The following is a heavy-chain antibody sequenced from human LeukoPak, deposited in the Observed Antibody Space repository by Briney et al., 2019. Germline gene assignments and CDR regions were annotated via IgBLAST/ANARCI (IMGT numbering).Heavy chain of an antibody. V-gene: IGHV1-8*01. J-gene: IGHJ4*02. CDR3: ARALKEEATGSDY. CDR1: GYTFTSYD. D-gene: IGHD7-27*01. CDR2: MNPNSGNT. Sequence: ASVKVSCKASGYTFTSYDINWVRQATGQGLEWMGWMNPNSGNTGYAQKFQGGVTMTRNTSISTAYMELSSLRSEDTAVYYCARALKEEATGSDYWGQGTLVTVSS.